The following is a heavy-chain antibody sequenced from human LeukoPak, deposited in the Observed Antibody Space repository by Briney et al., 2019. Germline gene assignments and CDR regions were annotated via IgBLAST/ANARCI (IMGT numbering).Heavy chain of an antibody. CDR3: AREEASAGDY. Sequence: PSETLSLTCTVSGGSITSSRHFWAWIRRPPGKGMEWIASIHYTGSTFYSPSLQSRVTISVDTSKNQFSLNLRSVTATDTAVYYCAREEASAGDYWGQGTLVTVSS. D-gene: IGHD6-13*01. J-gene: IGHJ4*02. CDR1: GGSITSSRHF. CDR2: IHYTGST. V-gene: IGHV4-39*01.